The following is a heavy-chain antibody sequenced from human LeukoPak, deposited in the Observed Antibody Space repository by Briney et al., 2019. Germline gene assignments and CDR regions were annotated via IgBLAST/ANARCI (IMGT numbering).Heavy chain of an antibody. Sequence: SETLSLTCTVSGGSISSSSYYWGWIRQPPGKGLEWIGSIYYSGSTYYNPSLKSRVTISVDTSKNQFSLKLSSVTAADTAVYYCERHFGSITMIVVVIAAFDIWGQGTMVTVSS. CDR2: IYYSGST. CDR3: ERHFGSITMIVVVIAAFDI. V-gene: IGHV4-39*01. J-gene: IGHJ3*02. CDR1: GGSISSSSYY. D-gene: IGHD3-22*01.